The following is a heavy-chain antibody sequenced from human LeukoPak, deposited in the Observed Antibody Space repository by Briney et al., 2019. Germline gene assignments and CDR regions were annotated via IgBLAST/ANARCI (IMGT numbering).Heavy chain of an antibody. CDR2: ISGSGGST. Sequence: PGGSLRLSCAASGFTFSSYAMSWVRQAPGKGLEWVSAISGSGGSTYYADSVKGRFTISRDNSKNTLYLQMNSLRAEDTAVYYCAKDLNTYYYDSSGPDYFDYWGQGTLVTVSS. CDR1: GFTFSSYA. J-gene: IGHJ4*02. V-gene: IGHV3-23*01. CDR3: AKDLNTYYYDSSGPDYFDY. D-gene: IGHD3-22*01.